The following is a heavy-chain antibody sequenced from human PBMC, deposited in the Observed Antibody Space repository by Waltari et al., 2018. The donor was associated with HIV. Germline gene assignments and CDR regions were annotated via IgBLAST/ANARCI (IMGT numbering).Heavy chain of an antibody. CDR2: LTEGIPRP. D-gene: IGHD5-12*01. CDR3: ASGGGGYRGF. V-gene: IGHV3-23*01. Sequence: EVLLLESGGGLVQLGGSLRPSRAVSGFSVSNYAMRWVRQAPGRGMDWFEDLTEGIPRPHFAHSVKDRFTCSRAKSQDTLYSQMSDLRNEDTAIYYCASGGGGYRGFWGQGTLVTVSS. CDR1: GFSVSNYA. J-gene: IGHJ4*02.